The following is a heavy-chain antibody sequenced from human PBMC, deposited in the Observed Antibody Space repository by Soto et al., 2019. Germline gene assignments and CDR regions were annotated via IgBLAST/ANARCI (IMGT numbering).Heavy chain of an antibody. CDR2: IYYSGST. CDR1: GGSISSYF. J-gene: IGHJ4*02. V-gene: IGHV4-59*08. D-gene: IGHD4-17*01. Sequence: PSGTLSLTCTVSGGSISSYFWSWIRQPPGKGLEWIGYIYYSGSTNYNPSLKSRVTISVDTSKNQFSLKLSSVTAADTAVYYCARHQNGDFDYWGQGTLVTVSS. CDR3: ARHQNGDFDY.